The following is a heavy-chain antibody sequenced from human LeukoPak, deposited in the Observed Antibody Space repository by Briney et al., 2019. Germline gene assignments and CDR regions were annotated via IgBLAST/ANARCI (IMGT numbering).Heavy chain of an antibody. CDR1: GFTFSNYG. V-gene: IGHV3-30*02. D-gene: IGHD4-17*01. CDR2: IRYDGSNK. CDR3: AKGVDYGFGC. Sequence: GGSLRLSCAASGFTFSNYGIHWVRQAPGKGLEWVAFIRYDGSNKYYADSVKGRFTISRDNSKNTLYLQMNSLRAEDTAVYYCAKGVDYGFGCWGQGTLVTVSS. J-gene: IGHJ4*02.